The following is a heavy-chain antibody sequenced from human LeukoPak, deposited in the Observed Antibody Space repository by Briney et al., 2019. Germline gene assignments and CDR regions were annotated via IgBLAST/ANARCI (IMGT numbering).Heavy chain of an antibody. CDR2: LYYTENT. D-gene: IGHD3-16*02. V-gene: IGHV4-39*01. CDR3: VRYRSGSGRFDD. J-gene: IGHJ4*02. Sequence: PSETLSLTCTVSGDSISGQTYSWGWVRQPPGKGLEWIGYLYYTENTYYNPSLKSRATISVDTSKIQFSLRLSSVTAEDTGIYYRVRYRSGSGRFDDWGQGTLVTVSS. CDR1: GDSISGQTYS.